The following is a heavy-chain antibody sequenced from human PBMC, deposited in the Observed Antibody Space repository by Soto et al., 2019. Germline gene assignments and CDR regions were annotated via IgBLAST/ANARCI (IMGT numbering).Heavy chain of an antibody. J-gene: IGHJ2*01. D-gene: IGHD3-3*01. Sequence: QVQLVESGGGVVQPGRSLRLSCAASGFTFSTYAMHWVRQAPGKGLEWVALISYDGSNKYYADSVKGRFTISRDQSKNTLYLQMNSLGAEDTAVYYCARDFCWGTVCWYFDLWGRGTLVTVSS. CDR2: ISYDGSNK. V-gene: IGHV3-30-3*01. CDR3: ARDFCWGTVCWYFDL. CDR1: GFTFSTYA.